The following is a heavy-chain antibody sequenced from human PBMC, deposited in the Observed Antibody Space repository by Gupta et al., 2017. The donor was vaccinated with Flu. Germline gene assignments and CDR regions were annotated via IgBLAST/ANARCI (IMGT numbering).Heavy chain of an antibody. D-gene: IGHD4-4*01. V-gene: IGHV3-9*01. Sequence: VAYFRSSSGRIGYADSVKGRFTISRDDAKNSLYLQMDSLRVDDTAYYYCAKDAISYYDSPFDSWGQGTLVTVPS. J-gene: IGHJ4*02. CDR3: AKDAISYYDSPFDS. CDR2: FRSSSGRI.